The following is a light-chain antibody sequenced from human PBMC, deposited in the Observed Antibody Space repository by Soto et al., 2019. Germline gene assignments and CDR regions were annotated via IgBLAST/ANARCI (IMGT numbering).Light chain of an antibody. CDR3: QHYNNWPPWT. CDR1: LSVSVY. CDR2: SAA. Sequence: EIVMTQSPATLSVSPGERATLSCRTSLSVSVYLDWYQQKPGQAPRLLIYSAATRATAIPARFSGSGSGTEFTLTISSLQSEDFAVYYCQHYNNWPPWTFGQGTKVDIK. J-gene: IGKJ1*01. V-gene: IGKV3-15*01.